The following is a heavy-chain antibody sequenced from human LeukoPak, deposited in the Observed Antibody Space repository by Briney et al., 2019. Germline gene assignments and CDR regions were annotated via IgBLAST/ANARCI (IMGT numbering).Heavy chain of an antibody. Sequence: PSETLSLTCTVSGGSISSYYWSWIRQPPGKGLEWIGYIYYSGSTNYNPSLKSRVTISVDTSKNQFSLKLSSVTAADTAVYYCAREAYSNYGNRFDPWGQGTLVTVSS. D-gene: IGHD4-11*01. J-gene: IGHJ5*02. V-gene: IGHV4-59*01. CDR2: IYYSGST. CDR3: AREAYSNYGNRFDP. CDR1: GGSISSYY.